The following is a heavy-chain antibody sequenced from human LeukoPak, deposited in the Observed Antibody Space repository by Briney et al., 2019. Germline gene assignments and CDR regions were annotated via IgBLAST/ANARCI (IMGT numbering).Heavy chain of an antibody. CDR2: ISGSGGST. CDR1: GFTFDDYG. Sequence: GGSLRLSCAASGFTFDDYGMSWVRQAPGKGLEWVSGISGSGGSTYYTDSVKGRFTISRDNSKNTLYLQMDSLRAEDTAVYYCAKDRLTATPYCFDYWGQGTLVTVSS. D-gene: IGHD1-20*01. CDR3: AKDRLTATPYCFDY. V-gene: IGHV3-23*01. J-gene: IGHJ4*02.